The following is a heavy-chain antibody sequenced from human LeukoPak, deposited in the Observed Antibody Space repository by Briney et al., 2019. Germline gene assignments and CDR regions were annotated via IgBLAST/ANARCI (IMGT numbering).Heavy chain of an antibody. V-gene: IGHV1-2*02. CDR1: GYTFTGYN. Sequence: ASVKVSCKASGYTFTGYNMHWVRQAPGQGLEWMGWISPNSGDTNYVEKFQGRVTMTRDTSISTDYMELSSLRSDDTAVYYCARGSGGYFEFWGQGTLVTVFS. D-gene: IGHD3-10*01. J-gene: IGHJ4*02. CDR3: ARGSGGYFEF. CDR2: ISPNSGDT.